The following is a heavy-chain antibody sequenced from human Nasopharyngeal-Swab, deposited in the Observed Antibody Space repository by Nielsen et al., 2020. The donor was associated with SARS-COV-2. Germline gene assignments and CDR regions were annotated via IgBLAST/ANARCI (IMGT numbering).Heavy chain of an antibody. V-gene: IGHV3-33*01. CDR3: ARGGWYPDY. J-gene: IGHJ4*02. Sequence: GESLKISCAASGFTFSSYGMHWVRQAPGKGLEWVAVIWYDGSNKYYADSVKGRFTISRDNSKNTLYLEMNSLRAEDTAVYYCARGGWYPDYWGQGTLVTVSS. D-gene: IGHD6-19*01. CDR2: IWYDGSNK. CDR1: GFTFSSYG.